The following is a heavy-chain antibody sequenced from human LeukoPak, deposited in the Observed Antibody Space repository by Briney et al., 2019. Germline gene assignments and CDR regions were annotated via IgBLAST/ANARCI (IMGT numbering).Heavy chain of an antibody. Sequence: GGSLRLSCAASGXTFSSYAMSWVRQAPGKGREWVSAISGSGGSTYYADSVKGRFTISRDNSKNTLYLQMNSLRAEDTAVYYCAKDLPSTYYDILTGPEDPDYWGQGTLVTVSS. CDR1: GXTFSSYA. J-gene: IGHJ4*02. CDR2: ISGSGGST. V-gene: IGHV3-23*01. CDR3: AKDLPSTYYDILTGPEDPDY. D-gene: IGHD3-9*01.